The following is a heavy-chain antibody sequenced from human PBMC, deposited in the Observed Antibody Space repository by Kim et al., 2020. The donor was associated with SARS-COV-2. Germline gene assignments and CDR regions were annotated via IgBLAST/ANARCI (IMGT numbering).Heavy chain of an antibody. CDR3: ARIRPDSSGYYYYYYGMDV. Sequence: ASVKVSCKASGYTFTSYAMNWVRQAPGQGLEWMGWINTNTGNPTYAQGFTGRFLFSLDTSVSTAYLQISSLKAEDTAVYYCARIRPDSSGYYYYYYGMDVWGQGTTVTVSS. CDR2: INTNTGNP. V-gene: IGHV7-4-1*02. CDR1: GYTFTSYA. J-gene: IGHJ6*02. D-gene: IGHD3-22*01.